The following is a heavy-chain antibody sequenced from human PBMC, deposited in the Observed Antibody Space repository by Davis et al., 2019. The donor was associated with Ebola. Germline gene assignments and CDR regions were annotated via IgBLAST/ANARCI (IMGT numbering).Heavy chain of an antibody. CDR3: AREKDYYYHGLDV. D-gene: IGHD2-15*01. Sequence: PSETLSLTCNVSGDSFTRYYWSWIRQPPGKGLEWIGYIYYSGTMSYNPSLKSRVTMSMDTSKYQLSLKLSSATAADTAVYYCAREKDYYYHGLDVWGQGTTVTVSS. CDR1: GDSFTRYY. CDR2: IYYSGTM. J-gene: IGHJ6*02. V-gene: IGHV4-59*12.